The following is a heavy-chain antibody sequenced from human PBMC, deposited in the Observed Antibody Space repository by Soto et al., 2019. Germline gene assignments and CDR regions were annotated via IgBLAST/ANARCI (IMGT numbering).Heavy chain of an antibody. CDR1: GFTFSSYG. D-gene: IGHD2-15*01. CDR3: ARDLRFCSGGSCQDVAY. J-gene: IGHJ4*02. V-gene: IGHV3-33*01. CDR2: IRYDGSYE. Sequence: QVQLVESGGGVVQPGRSLRLSCVASGFTFSSYGKHWVRQAPDKGLEWVAVIRYDGSYEYYADSVKGRFTISRDNSKNTLYLQMDTVRAEDTAVYYCARDLRFCSGGSCQDVAYWGPGTLVTVFS.